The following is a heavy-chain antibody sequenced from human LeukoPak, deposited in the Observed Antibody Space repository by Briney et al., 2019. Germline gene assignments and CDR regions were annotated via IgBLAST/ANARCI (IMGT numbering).Heavy chain of an antibody. CDR2: SVGTDSS. CDR1: GFTFSGYA. CDR3: AGPTCLRGGYCSTNF. Sequence: GGSLRLSCVASGFTFSGYAMSWVRQSPGKGLEWVSLSVGTDSSYYADSVKGRLTISRDNSKNTLYLEMNSLRAEDTAVYYCAGPTCLRGGYCSTNFWGQGTLVTVSS. V-gene: IGHV3-23*01. J-gene: IGHJ4*02. D-gene: IGHD2-2*01.